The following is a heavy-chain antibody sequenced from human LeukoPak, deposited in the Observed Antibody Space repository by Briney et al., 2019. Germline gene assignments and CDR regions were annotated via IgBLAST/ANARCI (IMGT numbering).Heavy chain of an antibody. CDR3: ARAGTYGGTKY. D-gene: IGHD4-23*01. CDR2: IKHDGSEE. Sequence: AGGSLRLSCAASGFTFSSYWMNWVRQAPGKGLEWVATIKHDGSEEYYVDSVKGRFTISRDNAKNSLYLQMNSLRAEDTAVYYCARAGTYGGTKYWGQGTLVTVSS. J-gene: IGHJ4*02. V-gene: IGHV3-7*01. CDR1: GFTFSSYW.